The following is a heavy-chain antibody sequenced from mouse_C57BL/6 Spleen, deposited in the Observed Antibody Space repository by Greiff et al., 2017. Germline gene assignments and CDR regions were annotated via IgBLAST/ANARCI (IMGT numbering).Heavy chain of an antibody. CDR3: ARVTVVEDYFEY. Sequence: QVQLQQPGAELVKPGASVKLSCKASGYTFTSYRMHWVKQRPRRGLEWIGRIDPMSGGTKYNEKFKSKATLTVDKPSSTAYMQLSSLTSEDSAVYYCARVTVVEDYFEYWGQGTTLTVSS. J-gene: IGHJ2*01. CDR2: IDPMSGGT. CDR1: GYTFTSYR. D-gene: IGHD1-1*01. V-gene: IGHV1-72*01.